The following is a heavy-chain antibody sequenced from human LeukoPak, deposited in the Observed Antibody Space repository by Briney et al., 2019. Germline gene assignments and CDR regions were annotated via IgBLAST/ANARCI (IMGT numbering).Heavy chain of an antibody. CDR2: VSGSGGST. J-gene: IGHJ4*02. Sequence: GGSLRLSCVVSGFTFTSYAMSWVRQAPGKGLEWVSAVSGSGGSTYYADSVKGRFTISRDNSKNTLYLQMNSLRAEDTAVYYCAKDSPDYDSSGHGGQGTLVTVSP. CDR3: AKDSPDYDSSGH. CDR1: GFTFTSYA. V-gene: IGHV3-23*01. D-gene: IGHD3-22*01.